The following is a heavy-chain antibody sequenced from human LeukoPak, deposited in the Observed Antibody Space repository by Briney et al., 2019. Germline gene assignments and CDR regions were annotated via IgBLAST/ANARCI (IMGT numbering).Heavy chain of an antibody. Sequence: PSETLSLTCAVSGGSISSSSSYWGWTRQPPGKGLEWIANIYYSGSTYYNPSLKSRVTISVDTSKNQFSLKLRSVTAADTAVYYCARMRSRWYFEYWGQGTLVTVSS. CDR2: IYYSGST. V-gene: IGHV4-39*01. CDR1: GGSISSSSSY. CDR3: ARMRSRWYFEY. D-gene: IGHD2-15*01. J-gene: IGHJ4*02.